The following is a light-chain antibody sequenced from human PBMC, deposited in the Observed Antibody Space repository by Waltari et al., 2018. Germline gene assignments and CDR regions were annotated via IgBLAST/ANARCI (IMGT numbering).Light chain of an antibody. CDR2: DTS. CDR1: QSVSDF. Sequence: EIVLTQSPATLSLSPGERATLPCRASQSVSDFLGWYQQKPGQAPRLLIYDTSHRAPGIPDRFRGSGSGTDFTLTISSLEPEDFAVYYCQQRRYGLTFGGGTKVDIK. V-gene: IGKV3-11*01. J-gene: IGKJ4*01. CDR3: QQRRYGLT.